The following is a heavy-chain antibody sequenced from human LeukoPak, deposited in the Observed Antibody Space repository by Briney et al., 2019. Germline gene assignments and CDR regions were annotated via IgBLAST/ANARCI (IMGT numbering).Heavy chain of an antibody. CDR1: GFTFSSYA. CDR2: ISGGGGST. D-gene: IGHD3-3*01. V-gene: IGHV3-23*01. Sequence: GGSLRLSCAASGFTFSSYAMSWVRQAPGKGLEWVSAISGGGGSTYYADSVKGRFTISRDNSKNTLYLQMNSLRAEDTAVYYCAKSGFDDFWSVDWPIDYWGQGTLVTVSS. J-gene: IGHJ4*02. CDR3: AKSGFDDFWSVDWPIDY.